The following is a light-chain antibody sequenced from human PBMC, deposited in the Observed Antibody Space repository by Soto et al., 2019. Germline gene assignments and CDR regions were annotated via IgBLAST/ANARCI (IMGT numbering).Light chain of an antibody. Sequence: EIVVTQSPATLSASPGDRVTLSCRASQFVSSRLAWYQQRPGQVPRLLXYDTSTRAPGISARFSGSGSGTELTLTISSLQSEDFAVYYCQEYIQWPPGMFGPGTKVDIK. J-gene: IGKJ1*01. V-gene: IGKV3-15*01. CDR1: QFVSSR. CDR3: QEYIQWPPGM. CDR2: DTS.